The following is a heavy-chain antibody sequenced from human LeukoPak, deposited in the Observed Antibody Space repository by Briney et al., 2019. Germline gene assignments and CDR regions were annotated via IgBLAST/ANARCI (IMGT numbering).Heavy chain of an antibody. CDR1: GGSISSSSYY. CDR3: ARHVRSTLIVVVITPGWYFDL. J-gene: IGHJ2*01. V-gene: IGHV4-39*01. CDR2: IYYSGST. D-gene: IGHD3-22*01. Sequence: SETLSLTCTVSGGSISSSSYYWGWIRQPPGKGLEWIGSIYYSGSTYYNPSLKSRVTISVDTSKNQFSLKLSSVTAADTAVYYRARHVRSTLIVVVITPGWYFDLWGRGTLVTVSS.